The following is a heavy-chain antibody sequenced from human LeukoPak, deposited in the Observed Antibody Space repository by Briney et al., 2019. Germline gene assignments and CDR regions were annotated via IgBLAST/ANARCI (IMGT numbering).Heavy chain of an antibody. CDR1: GYTFTDYY. Sequence: ASVKVSCKASGYTFTDYYMHWVRQAPGQGPEWMGWINPNSGGTNYAQKFQGRVTMTRDTSISTAYMELSRLRSDDTAVYYCARGLRLLEWLLFDYWGQGTLVTVSS. D-gene: IGHD3-3*01. CDR2: INPNSGGT. CDR3: ARGLRLLEWLLFDY. V-gene: IGHV1-2*02. J-gene: IGHJ4*02.